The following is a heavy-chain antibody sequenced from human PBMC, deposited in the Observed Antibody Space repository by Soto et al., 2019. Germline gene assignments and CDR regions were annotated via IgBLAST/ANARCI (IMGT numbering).Heavy chain of an antibody. J-gene: IGHJ5*02. CDR1: GGSFSGYY. Sequence: PSETLSLTCAVYGGSFSGYYWSWIRQPPGKGLEWIGEINHSGSTNYNPSLKSRVTISVDTSKNQFSLKLSSVTAADTAVYYCARVLDAPNWFDPWGQGTLVTVSS. CDR2: INHSGST. V-gene: IGHV4-34*01. D-gene: IGHD2-8*01. CDR3: ARVLDAPNWFDP.